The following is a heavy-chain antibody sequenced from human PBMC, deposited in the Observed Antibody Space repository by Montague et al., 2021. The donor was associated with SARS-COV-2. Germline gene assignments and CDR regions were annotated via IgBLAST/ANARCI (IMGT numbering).Heavy chain of an antibody. J-gene: IGHJ3*02. V-gene: IGHV3-23*01. CDR3: AKGGRHPRDPFDI. Sequence: SLRLSCAASGFTSSSYAMTWVRHTPGKGLEWVSSISGDDDVTCHADSVRGRFTISRDNSKNTLYMEMNDLRVEDTALYYCAKGGRHPRDPFDIWGQGTTVSVSA. CDR2: ISGDDDVT. CDR1: GFTSSSYA. D-gene: IGHD1-26*01.